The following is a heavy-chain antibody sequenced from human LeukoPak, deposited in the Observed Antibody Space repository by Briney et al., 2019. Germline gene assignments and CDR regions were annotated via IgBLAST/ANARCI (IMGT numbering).Heavy chain of an antibody. CDR1: GGSISTGSYY. J-gene: IGHJ4*02. CDR2: IYTSGST. V-gene: IGHV4-61*02. CDR3: AQLGKKDY. D-gene: IGHD7-27*01. Sequence: PSQTLSLTCTVSGGSISTGSYYWSWIRQPAGKGLEWIGRIYTSGSTNYNPSLKSRVTISVDTSKNQFSLKLSSVTAADTAVYYCAQLGKKDYWGQGTLVTVSS.